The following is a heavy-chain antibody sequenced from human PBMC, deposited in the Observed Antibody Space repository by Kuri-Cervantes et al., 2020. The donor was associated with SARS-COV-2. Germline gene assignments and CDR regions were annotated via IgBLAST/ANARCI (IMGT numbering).Heavy chain of an antibody. CDR3: AKVREWELLASPDY. CDR2: ISYDGSNK. J-gene: IGHJ4*02. V-gene: IGHV3-30*14. CDR1: GFTFSSYA. Sequence: GESLKISCAASGFTFSSYAMHWVRQAPGKGLEWVAVISYDGSNKYYADSVKGRFTISRDNSKNTLYLQMNSLRAEDMAVYYCAKVREWELLASPDYWGQGTLVTVSS. D-gene: IGHD1-26*01.